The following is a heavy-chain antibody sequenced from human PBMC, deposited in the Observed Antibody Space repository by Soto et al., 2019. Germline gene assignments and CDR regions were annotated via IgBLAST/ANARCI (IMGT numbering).Heavy chain of an antibody. V-gene: IGHV4-34*01. CDR3: ARGVAAAGTREVFDY. J-gene: IGHJ4*02. D-gene: IGHD6-13*01. CDR2: INHSGST. Sequence: SETLSLTCAVYGGSFSGYYWSWIRQPPGKGLEWIGEINHSGSTNYNPSLKSRVTISVDTSKNQFSPKLSSVTAADTAVYYCARGVAAAGTREVFDYWGQGTLVTLSS. CDR1: GGSFSGYY.